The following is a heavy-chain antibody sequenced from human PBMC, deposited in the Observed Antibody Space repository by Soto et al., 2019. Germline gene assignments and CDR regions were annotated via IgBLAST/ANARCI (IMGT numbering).Heavy chain of an antibody. CDR1: GFTSSSYS. Sequence: EVQLVDSGGGLVQPGGSLRLSCVASGFTSSSYSMNWVRQAPGKGLEWVSYISSGSGTRYYADSVKGRFTISRDNAKNSLFLQMNSLRDEDTAVYYFARARGSGTLYDVDVWGQGTTVTVSS. CDR3: ARARGSGTLYDVDV. J-gene: IGHJ6*02. D-gene: IGHD3-10*01. CDR2: ISSGSGTR. V-gene: IGHV3-48*02.